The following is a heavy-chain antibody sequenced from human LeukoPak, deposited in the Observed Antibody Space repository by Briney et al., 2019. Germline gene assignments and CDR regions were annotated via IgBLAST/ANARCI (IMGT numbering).Heavy chain of an antibody. D-gene: IGHD2-8*01. Sequence: PSETLSLTCTVSGGSISTYFWSWIRQPPGKGLEWVGYIYYTGSTSYNPSLKSRVTMSVDTSKNQFALKLSSVTAADTAVFYCVRHAPYGGVDVWGPGTTVTVSS. J-gene: IGHJ6*02. CDR3: VRHAPYGGVDV. CDR2: IYYTGST. CDR1: GGSISTYF. V-gene: IGHV4-59*08.